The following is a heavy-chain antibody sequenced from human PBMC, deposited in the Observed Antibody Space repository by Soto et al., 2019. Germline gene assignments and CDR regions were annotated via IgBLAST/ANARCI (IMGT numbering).Heavy chain of an antibody. Sequence: QVQLVESGGGVVQPGRSLRLSCAASGFTFSGHGMHWVRQAPGKGLEWMAVISYDGSKKYYVDSVKGRFTISRDNSKNSLYLQMNSLRAEDTAVYHCAKDRVESGLGEVDYWGQGTLVTVSS. D-gene: IGHD3-16*01. J-gene: IGHJ4*02. CDR1: GFTFSGHG. CDR3: AKDRVESGLGEVDY. CDR2: ISYDGSKK. V-gene: IGHV3-30*18.